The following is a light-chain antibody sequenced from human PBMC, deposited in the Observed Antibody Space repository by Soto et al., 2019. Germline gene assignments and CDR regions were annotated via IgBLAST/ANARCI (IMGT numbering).Light chain of an antibody. Sequence: DIVMTQSPDSLAVSLGERATINCKSSQSGLDSSDNMNQLALYRQNPGPPPNLVIYWASTREPGVPDRFNASGSGTDLTLTISSVQAEDVAVYYCQQYYGSPPYTFGQATKLPIK. CDR3: QQYYGSPPYT. CDR1: QSGLDSSDNMNQ. V-gene: IGKV4-1*01. CDR2: WAS. J-gene: IGKJ2*01.